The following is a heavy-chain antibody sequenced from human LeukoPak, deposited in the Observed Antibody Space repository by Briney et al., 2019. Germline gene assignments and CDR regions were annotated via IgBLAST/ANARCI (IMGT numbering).Heavy chain of an antibody. J-gene: IGHJ4*02. CDR2: IYHSGST. CDR1: GGSFSGYY. D-gene: IGHD6-19*01. V-gene: IGHV4-34*01. Sequence: PSETLSLTCAVYGGSFSGYYWSWIRQPPGKGLEWIGEIYHSGSTNYNPSLKSRVTISVDKSKNQFSLKVSSVTAADTAVYYCARAPPYGSGWSKGVLDCWGQGTLVTVSS. CDR3: ARAPPYGSGWSKGVLDC.